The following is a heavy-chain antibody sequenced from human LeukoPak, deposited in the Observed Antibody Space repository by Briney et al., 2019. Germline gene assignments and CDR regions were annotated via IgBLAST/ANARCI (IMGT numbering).Heavy chain of an antibody. CDR3: AKDYYETSGYFDS. Sequence: GGSLRLSCAASGFNFKIYSMHWVRQAPGKGLEWVAFIGGRGDSIFYADSVKGRFTISRDNSKNTVDLQMSSLRAEDTAIYYCAKDYYETSGYFDSWGQGSLVSVSS. CDR1: GFNFKIYS. D-gene: IGHD3-22*01. V-gene: IGHV3-23*01. CDR2: IGGRGDSI. J-gene: IGHJ4*02.